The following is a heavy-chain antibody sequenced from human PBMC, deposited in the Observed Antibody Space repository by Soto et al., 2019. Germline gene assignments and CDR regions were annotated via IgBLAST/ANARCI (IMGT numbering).Heavy chain of an antibody. Sequence: VEALKTSCQVSGYTFKNYCIVWVCQMPGKGLEWMGIIYPGDSDTKYNPSFQGQVTISADKSITTTYLRWTSLKASDTAIYYCAASLLYYGMDVWGQGTTVTVS. CDR1: GYTFKNYC. CDR2: IYPGDSDT. CDR3: AASLLYYGMDV. V-gene: IGHV5-51*01. J-gene: IGHJ6*02.